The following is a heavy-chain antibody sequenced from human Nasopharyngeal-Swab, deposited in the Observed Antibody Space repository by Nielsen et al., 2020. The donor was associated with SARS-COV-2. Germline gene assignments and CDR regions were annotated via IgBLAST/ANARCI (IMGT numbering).Heavy chain of an antibody. J-gene: IGHJ4*02. V-gene: IGHV3-23*01. CDR2: ISGSGNTT. CDR1: GFSFGIYA. Sequence: LSLTCAASGFSFGIYAMTWVRQAPGKGLEWVSTISGSGNTTYYADSVKGRFTIARDNSKNMLYLQMNSLRPEDSAIYYCAKLRPPPDYWGQGALVTVSS. CDR3: AKLRPPPDY.